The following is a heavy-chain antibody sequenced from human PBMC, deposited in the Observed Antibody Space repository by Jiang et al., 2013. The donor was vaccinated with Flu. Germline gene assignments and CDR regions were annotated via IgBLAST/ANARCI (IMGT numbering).Heavy chain of an antibody. V-gene: IGHV2-70*11. CDR1: GFSLTTSGMC. D-gene: IGHD1-1*01. Sequence: KPTQTLTLTCTFSGFSLTTSGMCVTWIRQPPGKALEWLARIDWDDDKYYSTSLKTRLTISKDTSKNQVVLTMTNMDPVDTATYYCARLTYTWTSFDYWGQGTLVTVSS. CDR3: ARLTYTWTSFDY. J-gene: IGHJ4*02. CDR2: IDWDDDK.